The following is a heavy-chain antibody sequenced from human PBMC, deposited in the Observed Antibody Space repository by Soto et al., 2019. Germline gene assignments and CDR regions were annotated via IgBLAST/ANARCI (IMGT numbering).Heavy chain of an antibody. Sequence: GGSLRLSCAASGFTFSICAMSWVRQAPRRGLEWVSVISGSGGTSYYAGSVKGRFTMSRDNSKNMLYLQMNSLRAEDTAVYYCARREYYDSSGYFDYWGQGTLVTVSS. V-gene: IGHV3-23*01. D-gene: IGHD3-22*01. CDR1: GFTFSICA. CDR2: ISGSGGTS. CDR3: ARREYYDSSGYFDY. J-gene: IGHJ4*02.